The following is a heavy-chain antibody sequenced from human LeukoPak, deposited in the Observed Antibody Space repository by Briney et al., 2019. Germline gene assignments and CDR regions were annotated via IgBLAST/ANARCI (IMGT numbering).Heavy chain of an antibody. CDR2: ISYDGSNK. CDR3: AREGRWLQLWAFDI. Sequence: GSLRLSCAASGFTFSSYAMHWVRQAPGKGLEWVAVISYDGSNKYYADSVKGRFTISRDNSKNTLYLQMNSLRAEDTAVYYCAREGRWLQLWAFDIWGQGTMVTVSS. V-gene: IGHV3-30-3*01. J-gene: IGHJ3*02. CDR1: GFTFSSYA. D-gene: IGHD5-24*01.